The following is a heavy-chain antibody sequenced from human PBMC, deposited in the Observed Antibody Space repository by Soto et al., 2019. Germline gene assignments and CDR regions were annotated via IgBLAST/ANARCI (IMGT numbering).Heavy chain of an antibody. CDR3: NFGWGDSSGSYYSFLYYMDV. Sequence: APVKVSCKASGYTFTSYDINWVRQATGQGLEWMGWMNPNSGNTGYAQNFQGRVTMTKNTSISTAYMELSSLRSEDTDVYYNNFGWGDSSGSYYSFLYYMDVWGKGTTVTVSS. CDR2: MNPNSGNT. J-gene: IGHJ6*03. V-gene: IGHV1-8*01. D-gene: IGHD3-10*01. CDR1: GYTFTSYD.